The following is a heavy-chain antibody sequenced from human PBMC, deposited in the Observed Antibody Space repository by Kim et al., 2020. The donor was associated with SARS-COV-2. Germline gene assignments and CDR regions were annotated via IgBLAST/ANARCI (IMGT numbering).Heavy chain of an antibody. D-gene: IGHD2-2*01. CDR3: ARGPSWLAEAFDY. CDR1: GGTFSSYA. CDR2: IIPILVIA. J-gene: IGHJ4*02. Sequence: SVKVSCKASGGTFSSYAISWVRQAPGQGLEWMGRIIPILVIANYAQKFQGRVTITADKSTSTAYMELSSLRSEDTAVYYCARGPSWLAEAFDYWGQGTLVTVSS. V-gene: IGHV1-69*04.